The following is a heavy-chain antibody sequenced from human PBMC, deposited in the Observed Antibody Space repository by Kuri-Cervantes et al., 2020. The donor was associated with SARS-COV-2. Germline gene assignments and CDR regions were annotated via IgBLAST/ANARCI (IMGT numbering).Heavy chain of an antibody. CDR2: IHNSLDVI. J-gene: IGHJ4*02. Sequence: GESLKISCAASGFTFNRHPMNWVRQAPGKGLEWVSYIHNSLDVIYYADSVRGRFTISRDNARNSLYLQMNSLRVDDTAVYYCTRDSSRWYRQAASGHSWGQGTLVTVSS. CDR1: GFTFNRHP. D-gene: IGHD6-13*01. V-gene: IGHV3-48*04. CDR3: TRDSSRWYRQAASGHS.